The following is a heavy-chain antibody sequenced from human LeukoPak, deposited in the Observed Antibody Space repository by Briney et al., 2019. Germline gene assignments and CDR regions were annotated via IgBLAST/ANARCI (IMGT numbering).Heavy chain of an antibody. V-gene: IGHV3-30-3*01. D-gene: IGHD4-17*01. Sequence: GRSLRLSCAASGFTFSSYAMHWVRQAPGKGLEWVAVISYDGSNKYFADSVQGRFSISRDNSKNTLYLQMYSLRAEDTAIYYCAKDPNGDYIGTFDMWGQGTMVTVSS. CDR1: GFTFSSYA. J-gene: IGHJ3*02. CDR2: ISYDGSNK. CDR3: AKDPNGDYIGTFDM.